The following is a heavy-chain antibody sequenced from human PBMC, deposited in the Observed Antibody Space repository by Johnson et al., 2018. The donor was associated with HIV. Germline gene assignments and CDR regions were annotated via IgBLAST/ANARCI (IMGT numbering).Heavy chain of an antibody. V-gene: IGHV3-33*01. D-gene: IGHD3-16*01. Sequence: QVQLVESGGGVVQPGRSLRLSCAASGFTFSSYGMHWVRQAPGKGLEWVAVIWYDGSNRYYAVSATGRFTISRDNSKNTLYLQMNSLRAEDTAVYYCARGEYVWGSFDVFDIWGQGTMVTVSS. CDR3: ARGEYVWGSFDVFDI. CDR1: GFTFSSYG. J-gene: IGHJ3*02. CDR2: IWYDGSNR.